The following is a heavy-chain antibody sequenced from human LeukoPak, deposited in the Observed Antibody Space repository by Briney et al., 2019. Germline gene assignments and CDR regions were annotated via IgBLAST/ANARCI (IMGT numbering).Heavy chain of an antibody. CDR3: ARVIPTTYYYGSGSYKYNWFDP. V-gene: IGHV4-34*01. Sequence: SETLPLTCAVYGGSFSGYYWSWIRQPPGKGLEWIGEINHSGSTNYNPSLKSRVTISVDTSKNQFSLKLSSVTAADTAVYYCARVIPTTYYYGSGSYKYNWFDPWGQGTLVTVSS. D-gene: IGHD3-10*01. CDR1: GGSFSGYY. J-gene: IGHJ5*02. CDR2: INHSGST.